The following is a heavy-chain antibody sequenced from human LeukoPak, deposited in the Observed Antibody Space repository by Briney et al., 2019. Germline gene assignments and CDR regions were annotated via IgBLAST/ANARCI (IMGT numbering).Heavy chain of an antibody. J-gene: IGHJ6*02. CDR3: ARLRCSSTSCYFYYYYYGMDV. Sequence: SETLSLTCTVSGGSICSSSYYWGWIRQPPGKGLEWIGSIYYGGSTYYNPSLKSRVTISVDTSKNQFSLKLSSVTAADTAVYYCARLRCSSTSCYFYYYYYGMDVWGQGTTVTVSS. V-gene: IGHV4-39*01. CDR2: IYYGGST. CDR1: GGSICSSSYY. D-gene: IGHD2-2*01.